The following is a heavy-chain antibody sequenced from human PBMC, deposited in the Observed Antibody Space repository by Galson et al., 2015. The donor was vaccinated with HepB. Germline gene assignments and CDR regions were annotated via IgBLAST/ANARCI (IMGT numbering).Heavy chain of an antibody. V-gene: IGHV3-30-3*01. Sequence: SLRLSCAASGFTFSSYAMHWVRQAPGKGLEWVAVISYDGSNKYYADSVKGRFTISRDNSKNTLYLQMNSLRAEDTAVYYCARRIEYYYDSSGYDLGYWGQGTLVTVSS. CDR3: ARRIEYYYDSSGYDLGY. D-gene: IGHD3-22*01. CDR1: GFTFSSYA. CDR2: ISYDGSNK. J-gene: IGHJ4*02.